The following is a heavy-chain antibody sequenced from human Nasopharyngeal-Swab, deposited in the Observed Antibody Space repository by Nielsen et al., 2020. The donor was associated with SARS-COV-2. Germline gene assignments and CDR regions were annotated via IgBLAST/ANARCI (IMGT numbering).Heavy chain of an antibody. CDR1: GVSISSFH. Sequence: LSCSVSGVSISSFHWCWIRQPPGKGLEWIGNIYYHGSANYRPSLKSRVTMSVDTSKNQLSLTLNSVTAEDTAVYYCARAGRTAYGLDVWGQGTTVTVSS. CDR3: ARAGRTAYGLDV. V-gene: IGHV4-59*01. J-gene: IGHJ6*02. D-gene: IGHD2-21*01. CDR2: IYYHGSA.